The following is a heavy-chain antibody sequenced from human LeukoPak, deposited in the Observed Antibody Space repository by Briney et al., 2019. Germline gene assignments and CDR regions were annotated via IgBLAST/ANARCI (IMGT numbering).Heavy chain of an antibody. CDR3: ARGAGYNYPYYFDY. J-gene: IGHJ4*02. D-gene: IGHD5-24*01. Sequence: GGSLRLSCAASGFTVSDNNMIWVRQAPGKGLEWVSTLHRDGSVRYADSVNGRFTISRDNSKNTLYLQMNSLRAEDTAVYYCARGAGYNYPYYFDYWGQGTLVTVSS. CDR1: GFTVSDNN. V-gene: IGHV3-53*01. CDR2: LHRDGSV.